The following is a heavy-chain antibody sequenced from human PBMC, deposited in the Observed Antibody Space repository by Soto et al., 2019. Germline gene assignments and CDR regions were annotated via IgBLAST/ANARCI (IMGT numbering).Heavy chain of an antibody. Sequence: QVQLVESGGGVVQPVRSLRLSCAASGFTFSSYAMHWVRQAPGKGLEWVAVISYDGSNKYYADSVKGRFTISRDNSKNTLYLQMNSLRAEDTAVYYCARDKGAVAGTRGVDYWGQGTLVTVSS. J-gene: IGHJ4*02. CDR3: ARDKGAVAGTRGVDY. CDR1: GFTFSSYA. CDR2: ISYDGSNK. D-gene: IGHD6-19*01. V-gene: IGHV3-30-3*01.